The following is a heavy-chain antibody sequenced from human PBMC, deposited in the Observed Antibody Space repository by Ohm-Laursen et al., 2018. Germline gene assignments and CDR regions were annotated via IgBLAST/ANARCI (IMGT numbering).Heavy chain of an antibody. Sequence: SVKVSCKASGYTFTSYGISWVRQAPGQGLEWMGWISAYNGNTNYAQKLQGRVTMTTDTSTSTAYMGLRSLRSDDTAVYYCARDEPPNYYDSSGYYYRRYFQHWGQGTLVTVSS. CDR1: GYTFTSYG. J-gene: IGHJ1*01. D-gene: IGHD3-22*01. CDR3: ARDEPPNYYDSSGYYYRRYFQH. V-gene: IGHV1-18*01. CDR2: ISAYNGNT.